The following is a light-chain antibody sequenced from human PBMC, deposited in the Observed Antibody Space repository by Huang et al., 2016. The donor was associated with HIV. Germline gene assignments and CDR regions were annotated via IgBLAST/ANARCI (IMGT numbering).Light chain of an antibody. V-gene: IGKV3-15*01. CDR2: GSS. CDR1: RSVSSN. Sequence: IVMTQSPATLSVSPGERVTLSCRANRSVSSNLAWYQQRPGQAPRLLIYGSSTRALGIPARFSGSGSGTDFSLTISSLQSEDFALYYCHQYNNWLLSFGGGTRVDI. CDR3: HQYNNWLLS. J-gene: IGKJ4*01.